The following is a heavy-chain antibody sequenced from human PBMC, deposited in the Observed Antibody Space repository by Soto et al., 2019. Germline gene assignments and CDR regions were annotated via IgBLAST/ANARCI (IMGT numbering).Heavy chain of an antibody. CDR1: GFTFSSYA. CDR3: ANNPSRDGYNPYFDY. J-gene: IGHJ4*02. Sequence: GGSLRLSFTASGFTFSSYAMSWVRQSPGKGLEWVSAISGSGGSTYYADSVKGRFTISRDNSKNTLYLQMNSLRAEDTAVYYCANNPSRDGYNPYFDYWGQGTLVTVSS. D-gene: IGHD5-12*01. V-gene: IGHV3-23*01. CDR2: ISGSGGST.